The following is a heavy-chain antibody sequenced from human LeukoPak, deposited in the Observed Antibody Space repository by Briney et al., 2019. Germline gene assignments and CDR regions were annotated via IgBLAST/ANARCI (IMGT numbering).Heavy chain of an antibody. J-gene: IGHJ4*02. CDR1: GFTFSSYW. CDR3: ARGQTTVN. V-gene: IGHV3-74*01. Sequence: GESLRLSCAASGFTFSSYWMHWVRQAPGKGLVWVSRINGDGSVTSYADSVKGRFTVSRDNAENTLYLQMNSLRAEDTAVYYCARGQTTVNWGQGTLVTVSS. CDR2: INGDGSVT. D-gene: IGHD4-11*01.